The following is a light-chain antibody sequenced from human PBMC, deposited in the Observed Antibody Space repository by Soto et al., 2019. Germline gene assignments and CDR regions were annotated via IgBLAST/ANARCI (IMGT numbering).Light chain of an antibody. Sequence: DIPMTHSPSTLSASVGDRVTITCRASQSISSWLAWYQQKPGKSPKVLIYKASSLEGVVPSRCSGSGSGTEFTLNINNLQPDDFATYYSQQYSSLPYTFGHGTKLEI. CDR2: KAS. V-gene: IGKV1-5*03. J-gene: IGKJ2*01. CDR1: QSISSW. CDR3: QQYSSLPYT.